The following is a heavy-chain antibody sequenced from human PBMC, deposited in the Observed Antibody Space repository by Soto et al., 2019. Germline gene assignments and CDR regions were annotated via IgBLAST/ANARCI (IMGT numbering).Heavy chain of an antibody. Sequence: QVRLQQWGAAMLKPSETLSLTCAAYGGSFSGYYWSWIRQPPGKGLEWIGEINHRGSTKYNPSLKSLVTTSVDTYKKQFSLKLNSVTAADTAVYYGARGRHGYGDYAVWFDPWGQGSLVTVSS. CDR2: INHRGST. CDR1: GGSFSGYY. J-gene: IGHJ5*02. D-gene: IGHD4-17*01. V-gene: IGHV4-34*01. CDR3: ARGRHGYGDYAVWFDP.